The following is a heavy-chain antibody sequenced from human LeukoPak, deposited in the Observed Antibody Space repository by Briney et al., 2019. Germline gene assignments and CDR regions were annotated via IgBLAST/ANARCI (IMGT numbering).Heavy chain of an antibody. CDR2: INPNSGGT. CDR3: ARERELRLGELSLCRPFDY. V-gene: IGHV1-2*02. Sequence: ASVKVSCKASGYTFTGYYMHWVRQAPGQGLEWMGWINPNSGGTNYAQKFQGRVTMTRDTSISTAYMELSRLRSDDTAVYYCARERELRLGELSLCRPFDYWGQGTLVTVSS. D-gene: IGHD3-16*02. J-gene: IGHJ4*02. CDR1: GYTFTGYY.